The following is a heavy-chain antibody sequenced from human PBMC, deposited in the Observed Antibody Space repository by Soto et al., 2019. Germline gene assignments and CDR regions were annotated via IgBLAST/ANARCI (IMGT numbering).Heavy chain of an antibody. V-gene: IGHV4-59*01. Sequence: SETLSLTCTVSGGSITSDYWSWIRQSPGKGLEWIAYIYDTGISGYTPSTSYNPSLKSRVTMSVDTSKSQFSLKLTSVTAADTAVYYCARGEDAFFYYGLDVWGQGITVTVSS. CDR3: ARGEDAFFYYGLDV. CDR1: GGSITSDY. J-gene: IGHJ6*02. CDR2: IYDTGISGYTPST.